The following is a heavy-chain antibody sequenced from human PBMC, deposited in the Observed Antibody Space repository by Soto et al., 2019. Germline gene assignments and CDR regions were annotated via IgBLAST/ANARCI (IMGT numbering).Heavy chain of an antibody. CDR3: ARYSWIQTSNWFDP. D-gene: IGHD5-18*01. J-gene: IGHJ5*02. V-gene: IGHV4-30-4*01. CDR2: IYRSGST. Sequence: SSETLSLTCTVSGGSISSGDYYWSWIRQPPGKGLEWIGYIYRSGSTYYNPSLKSRVTMSLDTSKNQFSLNLSSVTAADTAVYYCARYSWIQTSNWFDPWGQGTLVTVSS. CDR1: GGSISSGDYY.